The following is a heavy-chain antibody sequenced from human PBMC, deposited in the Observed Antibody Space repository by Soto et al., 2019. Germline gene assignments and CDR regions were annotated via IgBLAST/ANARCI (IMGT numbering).Heavy chain of an antibody. D-gene: IGHD3-10*01. V-gene: IGHV6-1*01. CDR2: TYYRSKWYN. J-gene: IGHJ6*02. CDR3: ARALWXGELSDTAQDYYYGMDV. Sequence: SQTLSLTCAISGDSVSSNSAAWNWIRQSPSRGLEWLGRTYYRSKWYNDYAVSVKSRITINPDTSKNQFSLQLNSVTPEDTAVYYCARALWXGELSDTAQDYYYGMDVWGQGTTVTVSS. CDR1: GDSVSSNSAA.